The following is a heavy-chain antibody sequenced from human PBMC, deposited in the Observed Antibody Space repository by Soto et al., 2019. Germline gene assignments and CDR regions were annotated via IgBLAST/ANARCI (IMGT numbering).Heavy chain of an antibody. CDR2: ISGSGGGT. J-gene: IGHJ4*02. Sequence: GGSLRLSCAASGFTFSSYAMSWVRQAPGKGLEWVSAISGSGGGTYYADSVKGRFTISRDNSKNTLYLQMNSLRAEDTAVYYCAKDAQRLQYSSSSWAFDYWGQGTLVTVSS. V-gene: IGHV3-23*01. CDR1: GFTFSSYA. D-gene: IGHD6-6*01. CDR3: AKDAQRLQYSSSSWAFDY.